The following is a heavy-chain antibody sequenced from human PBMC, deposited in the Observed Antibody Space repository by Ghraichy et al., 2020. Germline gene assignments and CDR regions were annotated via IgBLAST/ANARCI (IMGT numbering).Heavy chain of an antibody. CDR1: GGTFSSYA. V-gene: IGHV1-69*06. Sequence: SVKVSCKASGGTFSSYAISWVRQAPGQGLEWMGGIIPIFGTANYAQKFQGRVTITADKSTSTAYMELSSLRSEDTAVYYCARDRLRLGELWAWGQGTLVTVSS. CDR3: ARDRLRLGELWA. D-gene: IGHD3-16*01. J-gene: IGHJ5*02. CDR2: IIPIFGTA.